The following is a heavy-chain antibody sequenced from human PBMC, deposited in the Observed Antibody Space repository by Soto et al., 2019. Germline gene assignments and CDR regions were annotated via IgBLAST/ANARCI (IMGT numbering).Heavy chain of an antibody. Sequence: VSCKASGYTFTSYAMHWVRQAPGQRLEWMGWINAGNGNTKYSQKFQGRVTITRDTSASTAYMELSSLRSEDTAVYYCASTSIAVAGNYYYYYMDVWGKGTTVTVSS. CDR3: ASTSIAVAGNYYYYYMDV. CDR1: GYTFTSYA. V-gene: IGHV1-3*01. D-gene: IGHD6-19*01. J-gene: IGHJ6*03. CDR2: INAGNGNT.